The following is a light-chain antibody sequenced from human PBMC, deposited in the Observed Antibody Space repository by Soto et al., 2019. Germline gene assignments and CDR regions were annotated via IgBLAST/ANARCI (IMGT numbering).Light chain of an antibody. V-gene: IGKV1-5*01. CDR2: DAS. Sequence: DIQMTQSPSSLSASVEDRVIITCRASQSISNHLNWYQQKPGKAPKLLIYDASSLEGGVPSRFSGSGSGTEFTLTISGLQPDDFATYYCQQYNSFSWTFGQGTKVDI. CDR1: QSISNH. J-gene: IGKJ1*01. CDR3: QQYNSFSWT.